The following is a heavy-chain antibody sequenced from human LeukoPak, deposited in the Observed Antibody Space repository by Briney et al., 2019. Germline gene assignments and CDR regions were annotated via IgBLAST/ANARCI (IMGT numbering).Heavy chain of an antibody. D-gene: IGHD2-21*02. J-gene: IGHJ3*02. CDR1: GGSVSSHY. Sequence: SETLSLTCTLSGGSVSSHYWNWIRQPPGQGLEWIGYIYYTGSTNYNPSLKSRVTISLDTSKNQFSLKLRSVTAADTAAYYCARRVVVVTANDKSDAFDMWGQGTVVTVSS. CDR2: IYYTGST. CDR3: ARRVVVVTANDKSDAFDM. V-gene: IGHV4-59*02.